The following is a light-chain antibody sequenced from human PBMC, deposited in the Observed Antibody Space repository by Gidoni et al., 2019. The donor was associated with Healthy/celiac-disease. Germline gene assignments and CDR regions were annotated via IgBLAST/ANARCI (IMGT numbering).Light chain of an antibody. Sequence: EIVLTQSPGPLSLSPGERATLSCRASQSVSSSHLAWYQQKPGQAPRLLIDGASSRSTGIPDRFSGSGSGTDFTLTISRLEPEDFAVYYCQQYGSSPRTFXQXTKVEIK. CDR3: QQYGSSPRT. J-gene: IGKJ1*01. CDR2: GAS. CDR1: QSVSSSH. V-gene: IGKV3-20*01.